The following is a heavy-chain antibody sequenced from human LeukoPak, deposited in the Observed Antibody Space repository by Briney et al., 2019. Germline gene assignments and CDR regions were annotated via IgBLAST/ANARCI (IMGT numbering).Heavy chain of an antibody. CDR3: ARGYCSSTGCSPPSP. CDR2: INHSGST. J-gene: IGHJ5*02. CDR1: GGSFSGYY. V-gene: IGHV4-34*01. D-gene: IGHD2-2*01. Sequence: SETLSLTCAVYGGSFSGYYWSWIRQPPGKGLEWIGEINHSGSTNYNPSLKSRVTISVDTSRNQFSLKLSSVTAADTAMYYCARGYCSSTGCSPPSPWGQGTLVTVSS.